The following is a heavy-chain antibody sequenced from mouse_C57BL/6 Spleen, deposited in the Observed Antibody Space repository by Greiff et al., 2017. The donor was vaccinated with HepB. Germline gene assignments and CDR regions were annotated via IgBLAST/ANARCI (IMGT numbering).Heavy chain of an antibody. CDR1: GYTFTDYN. J-gene: IGHJ3*01. CDR2: INPNNGGT. CDR3: ARWDDYDGAWFAY. Sequence: EVQLQQSGPELVKPGASVKIPCKASGYTFTDYNMDWVKQSHGKSLEWIGDINPNNGGTSYNQKFKGKATLTVDKSSSTAYMELRSLTSEDTAVYYCARWDDYDGAWFAYWGQGTLVTVSA. D-gene: IGHD2-4*01. V-gene: IGHV1-18*01.